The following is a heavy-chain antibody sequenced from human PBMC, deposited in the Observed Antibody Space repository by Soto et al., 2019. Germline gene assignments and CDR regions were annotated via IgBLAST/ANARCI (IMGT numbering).Heavy chain of an antibody. CDR3: ARVAVRGYYSSAY. CDR1: GYTFTNYG. Sequence: QVQLVQSGTEVKKPGASVRVSCKTSGYTFTNYGISWVRQAPGQGLEWMGWITTYNGNTNYAQKLQGRVTMTTDTSTSTAYMELRSLTSDDTAVYCGARVAVRGYYSSAYWGQGTLVTVSS. D-gene: IGHD3-10*01. CDR2: ITTYNGNT. J-gene: IGHJ4*02. V-gene: IGHV1-18*01.